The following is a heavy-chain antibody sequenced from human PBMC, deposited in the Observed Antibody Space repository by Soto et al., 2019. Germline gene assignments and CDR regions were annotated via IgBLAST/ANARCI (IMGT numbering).Heavy chain of an antibody. D-gene: IGHD3-9*01. CDR2: INPSGGST. J-gene: IGHJ4*02. CDR3: AREHYDILTGSYYFDY. V-gene: IGHV1-46*03. CDR1: GYTFTSYY. Sequence: QVQLVXXXAEXXXXXXXXKVSXXASGYTFTSYYMHWVRQAPGQGLEWMGIINPSGGSTSYAQKFQGRVTMTRDTSTSTVYMELSSLRSEDTAVYYCAREHYDILTGSYYFDYWGQGTLVTVSS.